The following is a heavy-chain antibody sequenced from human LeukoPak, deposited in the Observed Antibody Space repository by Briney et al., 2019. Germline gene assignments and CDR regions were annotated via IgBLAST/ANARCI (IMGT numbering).Heavy chain of an antibody. CDR3: AKEPSRFLEWLLPPGT. Sequence: GSLRLSCAASGFTFSSYGMHWVRQAPGKGLEWVAFIRYDGSNKYYADSVKGRFTISRDNSKNTLYLQMNSLRAEDTAVYYCAKEPSRFLEWLLPPGTWGQGTLVTVSS. J-gene: IGHJ5*02. D-gene: IGHD3-3*01. CDR2: IRYDGSNK. V-gene: IGHV3-30*02. CDR1: GFTFSSYG.